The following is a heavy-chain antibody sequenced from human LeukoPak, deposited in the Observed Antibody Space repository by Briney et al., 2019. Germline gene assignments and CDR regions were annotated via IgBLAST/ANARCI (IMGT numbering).Heavy chain of an antibody. CDR1: GGSISSGDYY. J-gene: IGHJ4*02. Sequence: SETLSLTCTVSGGSISSGDYYWSWIRQPPGKGLDWNGYIYYSGSTNYNPSLKSRVTILVDTSKNQFSLMLRSVTAEATAVYYCARSGGERVEMPTIIDYWGQGTLVTVSS. CDR3: ARSGGERVEMPTIIDY. V-gene: IGHV4-61*08. D-gene: IGHD1-1*01. CDR2: IYYSGST.